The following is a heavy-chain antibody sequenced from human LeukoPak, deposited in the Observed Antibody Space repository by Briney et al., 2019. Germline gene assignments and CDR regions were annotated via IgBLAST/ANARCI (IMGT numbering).Heavy chain of an antibody. CDR3: ASGYSYDLFDY. V-gene: IGHV4-39*07. Sequence: SETLSLTCAVSGGSISSSSYYWGWIRQPPGKGLEWMGSINYSGSTYHNPSLKSRVTISVDTSKNQFSLKLSSVTAADTAVFYCASGYSYDLFDYWGQGTLVTVSS. CDR2: INYSGST. CDR1: GGSISSSSYY. D-gene: IGHD5-18*01. J-gene: IGHJ4*02.